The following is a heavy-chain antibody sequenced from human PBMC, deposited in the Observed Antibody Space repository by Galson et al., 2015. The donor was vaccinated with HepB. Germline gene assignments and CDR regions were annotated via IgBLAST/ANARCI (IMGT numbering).Heavy chain of an antibody. V-gene: IGHV3-74*01. CDR3: AARLLHSGGMDV. D-gene: IGHD3-10*01. Sequence: SLRLSCAASGFTFSSYWMHWVRQAPGKGLVWVSRINSDGSSTSYAGSVKGRFTISRDNAKNTLYLQMNSLRAEDTACYYCAARLLHSGGMDVWGQGTTVTVSS. J-gene: IGHJ6*02. CDR1: GFTFSSYW. CDR2: INSDGSST.